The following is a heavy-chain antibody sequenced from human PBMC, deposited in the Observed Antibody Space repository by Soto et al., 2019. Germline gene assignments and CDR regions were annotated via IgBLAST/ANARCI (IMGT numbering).Heavy chain of an antibody. J-gene: IGHJ4*02. CDR1: GGSISSINW. V-gene: IGHV4-4*02. CDR3: ARKEYGSGHFEF. Sequence: GPGPGGTSETLSLTCAVSGGSISSINWWNWVRQAPGKGLEWIGEAFHTGGTNYNPSLKSRLTMSIDKSKNSFSLSLSSVTVADTAVYYCARKEYGSGHFEFWGQGIQVTVSS. D-gene: IGHD3-10*01. CDR2: AFHTGGT.